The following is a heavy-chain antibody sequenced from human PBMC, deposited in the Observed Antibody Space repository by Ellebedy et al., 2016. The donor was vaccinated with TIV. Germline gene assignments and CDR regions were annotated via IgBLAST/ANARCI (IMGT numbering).Heavy chain of an antibody. CDR2: INTDTWNP. V-gene: IGHV7-4-1*01. J-gene: IGHJ4*02. D-gene: IGHD2-15*01. CDR1: GYTFTDYA. CDR3: ARGRYCSGGRCYHDY. Sequence: ASVKVSCKASGYTFTDYAMNWVRQAPGQGLEWMGWINTDTWNPTYAQGFTGRFVFSLDTSVSTAYLQIYSLKAEDTAVYYCARGRYCSGGRCYHDYWGQGTLVTVSS.